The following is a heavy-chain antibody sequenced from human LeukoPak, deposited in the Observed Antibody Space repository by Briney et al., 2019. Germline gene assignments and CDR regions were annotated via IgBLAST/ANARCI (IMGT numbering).Heavy chain of an antibody. J-gene: IGHJ1*01. CDR2: FDPEDGET. D-gene: IGHD2-2*01. Sequence: ASVKVSCKVSGYTLTELSMHWVRQAPGKGLEWMGGFDPEDGETIYAQKFQGSVTMTEDTSTDTAYMELSSLRSEDTAVYYCATAQYCSSTSCGYFQHWGQGTLVTVSS. CDR3: ATAQYCSSTSCGYFQH. V-gene: IGHV1-24*01. CDR1: GYTLTELS.